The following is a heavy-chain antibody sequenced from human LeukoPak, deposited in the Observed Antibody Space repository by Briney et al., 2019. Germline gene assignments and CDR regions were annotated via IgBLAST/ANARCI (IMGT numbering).Heavy chain of an antibody. CDR3: ARDRGLRFLEWLPNFDY. J-gene: IGHJ4*02. CDR2: ISGSGGST. CDR1: GFTFSSYA. D-gene: IGHD3-3*01. Sequence: GGSLRLSCAASGFTFSSYAMSWVRQAPGKGLEWVSTISGSGGSTYHADSVKGRFTIPRDNSKNTLYLQMNSLRAEDTAVYYCARDRGLRFLEWLPNFDYWGQGTLVTVSS. V-gene: IGHV3-23*01.